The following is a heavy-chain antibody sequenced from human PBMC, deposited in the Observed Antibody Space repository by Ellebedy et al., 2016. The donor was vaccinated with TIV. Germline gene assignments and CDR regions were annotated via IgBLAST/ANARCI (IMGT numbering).Heavy chain of an antibody. CDR3: AKLGANVVVAAATLDF. Sequence: PGGSLRLSCAASGFTFNNYAMSWVRQAPGKGLEWVAAISSSGGTTYYAESRFTVSRDNSKNTLYLQMNSLRAEDTAVYYCAKLGANVVVAAATLDFWGQGTLVAVSS. CDR2: ISSSGGTT. D-gene: IGHD2-15*01. J-gene: IGHJ4*02. CDR1: GFTFNNYA. V-gene: IGHV3-23*01.